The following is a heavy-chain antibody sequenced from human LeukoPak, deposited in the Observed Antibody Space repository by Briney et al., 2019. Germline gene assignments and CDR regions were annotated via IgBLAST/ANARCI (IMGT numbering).Heavy chain of an antibody. D-gene: IGHD2-2*01. CDR1: GYTFTSYG. CDR2: ISAYNGNT. CDR3: ARDYCSSTSCPAADAFDI. V-gene: IGHV1-18*01. J-gene: IGHJ3*02. Sequence: WASVKVSCTASGYTFTSYGISWVRQAPGQGLEWMGWISAYNGNTNYAQKLQGRVTMTTDTSTSTAYMELRSLRSDDTAVYYCARDYCSSTSCPAADAFDIWGQGTMVTVSS.